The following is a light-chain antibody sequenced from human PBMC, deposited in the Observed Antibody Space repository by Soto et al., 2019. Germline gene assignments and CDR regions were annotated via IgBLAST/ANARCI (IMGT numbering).Light chain of an antibody. Sequence: QSALTQPASVSGSPGQSITISCTGTSSDVAAYNFVSWYQQHPGEVPKLMIYEVIKRPSGISDRFSGSKSGNTASLIISGLQAEDEADYYCSAYTHSNTVIFGGGTKLTVL. CDR1: SSDVAAYNF. CDR3: SAYTHSNTVI. J-gene: IGLJ2*01. CDR2: EVI. V-gene: IGLV2-14*03.